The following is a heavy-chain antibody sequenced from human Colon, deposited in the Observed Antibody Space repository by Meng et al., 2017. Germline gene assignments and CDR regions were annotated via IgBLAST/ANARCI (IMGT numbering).Heavy chain of an antibody. CDR2: IYHSATT. D-gene: IGHD6-19*01. Sequence: GSLRLSCTVSGGPISSYYWSWIRQPPGKGLEWIGYIYHSATTNYNPSLKSRVTISVDSSNNQFSLKLSSVTAADTAVYYCARDNDGWSPFDYWGQGTLVTVSS. J-gene: IGHJ4*02. V-gene: IGHV4-59*01. CDR1: GGPISSYY. CDR3: ARDNDGWSPFDY.